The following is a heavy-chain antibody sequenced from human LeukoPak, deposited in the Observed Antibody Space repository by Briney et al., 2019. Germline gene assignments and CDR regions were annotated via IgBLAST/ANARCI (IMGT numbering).Heavy chain of an antibody. CDR1: GYTFTSYA. V-gene: IGHV1-3*01. D-gene: IGHD3-10*01. Sequence: ASVKVSCKASGYTFTSYAMHWVRQAPGQRLEWMGWINAGNGNTKYSQKFQGRVTITRDTSASTAYMELSSLRSEDTAVYYCARDPEGFGELVGPLDYWGQGTLVTVSS. J-gene: IGHJ4*02. CDR3: ARDPEGFGELVGPLDY. CDR2: INAGNGNT.